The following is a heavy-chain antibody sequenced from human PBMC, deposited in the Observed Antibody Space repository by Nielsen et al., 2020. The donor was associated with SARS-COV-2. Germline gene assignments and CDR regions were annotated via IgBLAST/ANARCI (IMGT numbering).Heavy chain of an antibody. Sequence: SVKVSCKASGGTFSSYTISWVRQAPGQGLEWMGRIIPILGIANYAQKFQGRVTITADKSTSTAYMKLSSLRSEDTAVYYCARLSSSKDFDYWGQGTLVTVSS. CDR3: ARLSSSKDFDY. J-gene: IGHJ4*02. D-gene: IGHD6-13*01. CDR2: IIPILGIA. V-gene: IGHV1-69*02. CDR1: GGTFSSYT.